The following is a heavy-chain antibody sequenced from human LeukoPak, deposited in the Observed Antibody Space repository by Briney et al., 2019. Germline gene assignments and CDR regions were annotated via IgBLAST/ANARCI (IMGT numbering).Heavy chain of an antibody. CDR1: GYTFTSYY. CDR3: ARDRPHYDFWSGPYYYGMDV. Sequence: ASVKVSCKASGYTFTSYYMHWVRQAPGQGLEWMGIINPSGGSTSYAQKFQGRVSMTRDTSISTAYMELSRLRSDDTAVYYCARDRPHYDFWSGPYYYGMDVWGQGTTVTVSS. V-gene: IGHV1-46*01. J-gene: IGHJ6*02. CDR2: INPSGGST. D-gene: IGHD3-3*01.